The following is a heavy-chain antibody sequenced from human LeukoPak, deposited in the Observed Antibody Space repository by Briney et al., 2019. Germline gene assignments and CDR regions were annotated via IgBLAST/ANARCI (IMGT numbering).Heavy chain of an antibody. CDR3: AKDSPGYSYGWGSFDY. D-gene: IGHD5-18*01. V-gene: IGHV3-30*02. CDR1: GFTFDDYA. J-gene: IGHJ4*02. Sequence: GGSLRLSCAASGFTFDDYAMHWVRQAPGKGLEWVAFIRYDGSNKYYADSVKGRFTISRDNSKNTLYLQMNSLRAEDTAVYYCAKDSPGYSYGWGSFDYWGQGTLVTVSS. CDR2: IRYDGSNK.